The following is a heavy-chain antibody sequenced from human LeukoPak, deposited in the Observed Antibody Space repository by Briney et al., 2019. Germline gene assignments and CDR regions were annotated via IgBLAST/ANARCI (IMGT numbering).Heavy chain of an antibody. CDR2: IYYSGST. V-gene: IGHV4-59*01. CDR1: GGSISSYY. Sequence: SETLSLTCTVSGGSISSYYWSWIRQPPGKGLEWIGYIYYSGSTNYNPSLKSRVTISVDTSKNQFSLKLSSVTAADTAVYYCARVRGDYVWGSYRLSPTNWFDPWGQGTLVTVSS. J-gene: IGHJ5*02. CDR3: ARVRGDYVWGSYRLSPTNWFDP. D-gene: IGHD3-16*02.